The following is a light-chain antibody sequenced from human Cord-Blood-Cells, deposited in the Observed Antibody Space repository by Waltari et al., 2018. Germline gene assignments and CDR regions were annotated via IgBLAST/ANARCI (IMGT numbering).Light chain of an antibody. Sequence: QSALTQPASVSGSPGQSITISCTGTSRDVGNYNLVPWYQQHPGKAPQLMIYEGSKRPSGVSNRFSGSKSGNTASLTISGLQAEDEADYYCCSYAGSSTWVFGGGTKLTVL. CDR2: EGS. CDR1: SRDVGNYNL. V-gene: IGLV2-23*01. CDR3: CSYAGSSTWV. J-gene: IGLJ3*02.